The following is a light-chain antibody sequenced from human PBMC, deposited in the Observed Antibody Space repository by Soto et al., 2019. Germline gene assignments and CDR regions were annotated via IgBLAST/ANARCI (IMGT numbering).Light chain of an antibody. CDR1: QDISNY. Sequence: DIQMTQSPSSLSASVGDRVTITCQASQDISNYLNWYQQKPGKAPKLLIYDASNLETGVPSRFSGSGSGTDFTFTISSLQPEDIATYYCQALWTFGQGTKVDIK. CDR3: QALWT. CDR2: DAS. V-gene: IGKV1-33*01. J-gene: IGKJ1*01.